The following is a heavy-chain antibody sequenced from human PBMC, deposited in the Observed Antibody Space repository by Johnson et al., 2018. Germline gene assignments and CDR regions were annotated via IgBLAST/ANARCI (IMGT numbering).Heavy chain of an antibody. CDR1: GFTFSSYA. CDR3: AKGAYCSCGSCYYHDYMDV. J-gene: IGHJ6*03. D-gene: IGHD2-15*01. CDR2: ISGSGGST. V-gene: IGHV3-23*04. Sequence: VQLVESGGGLVQPGGSLRLSCAASGFTFSSYAMSWVRQAPGKGLEWVSAISGSGGSTYYADSVKGRFTISRDKSKNTLYVHMNSLRAEDTAVYHCAKGAYCSCGSCYYHDYMDVWGKGTTFTVSS.